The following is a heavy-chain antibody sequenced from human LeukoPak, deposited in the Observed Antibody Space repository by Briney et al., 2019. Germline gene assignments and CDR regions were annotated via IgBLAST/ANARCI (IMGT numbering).Heavy chain of an antibody. CDR2: IYYSGST. CDR3: ARVRGVRGVLHWFDP. Sequence: SETLSLTCTVSGGSISSYYWSRIRQPPGKGLEWIGYIYYSGSTNYNPSLKSRVTISVDTSKNQFSLKLSSVTAADTAVYYCARVRGVRGVLHWFDPWGQGTLVTVSS. D-gene: IGHD3-10*01. V-gene: IGHV4-59*01. J-gene: IGHJ5*02. CDR1: GGSISSYY.